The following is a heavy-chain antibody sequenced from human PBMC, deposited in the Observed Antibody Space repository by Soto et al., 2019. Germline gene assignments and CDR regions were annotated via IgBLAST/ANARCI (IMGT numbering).Heavy chain of an antibody. V-gene: IGHV4-59*01. D-gene: IGHD2-15*01. CDR2: IYYSGST. CDR3: AKAGAATLSDY. Sequence: SSETLSLTCAVYGGSFSGYYCSWIRQPPGKGLEWIGYIYYSGSTNYNPSLKSRVTISVDTSKNQFSLKLSSVTAADTAVYYCAKAGAATLSDYWGQGTLVTVSS. J-gene: IGHJ4*02. CDR1: GGSFSGYY.